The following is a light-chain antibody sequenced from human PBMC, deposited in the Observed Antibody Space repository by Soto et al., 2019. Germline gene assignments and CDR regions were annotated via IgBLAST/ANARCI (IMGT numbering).Light chain of an antibody. CDR3: QQLNSFPIP. Sequence: IPLTQSPSSLSASVGDRVTISCRASQGIANFLAWYQQKPGKAPKLLIYGASTLQSGVPSRFSGSGSGTDITLTISSLQPEDVATYYCQQLNSFPIPFGPGTKVDIK. CDR2: GAS. V-gene: IGKV1-9*01. J-gene: IGKJ3*01. CDR1: QGIANF.